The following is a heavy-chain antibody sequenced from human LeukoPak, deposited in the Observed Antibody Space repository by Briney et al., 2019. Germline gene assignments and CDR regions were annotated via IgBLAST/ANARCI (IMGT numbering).Heavy chain of an antibody. CDR1: GYTFTSYA. D-gene: IGHD5-18*01. V-gene: IGHV1-3*01. Sequence: ASVNVSCKASGYTFTSYAMHWVRQAPGQRLEWMGWINAGNGNTKYSQKFQGRVTITRDTSASTAYMELSSLRSEDTAVYYCARGSGYSYGYLYYWGQGTLVTVSS. J-gene: IGHJ4*02. CDR2: INAGNGNT. CDR3: ARGSGYSYGYLYY.